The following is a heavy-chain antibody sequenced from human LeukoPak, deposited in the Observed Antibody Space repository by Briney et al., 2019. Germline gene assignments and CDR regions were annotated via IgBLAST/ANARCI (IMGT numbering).Heavy chain of an antibody. Sequence: SQTLSLTCVVSGDSISSKNGAWNWIRQSPSRGLKWLGRTYYRSKLYNDYAESMEGRMTISQDTSKNQYSLHLNSVTPDDTAVYYCARDFGTTGWHTFDYWGQGTLVTVSS. D-gene: IGHD6-19*01. V-gene: IGHV6-1*01. CDR2: TYYRSKLYN. J-gene: IGHJ4*02. CDR1: GDSISSKNGA. CDR3: ARDFGTTGWHTFDY.